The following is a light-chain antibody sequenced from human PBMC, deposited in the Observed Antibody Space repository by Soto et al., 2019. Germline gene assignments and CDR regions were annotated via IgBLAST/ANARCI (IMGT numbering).Light chain of an antibody. CDR1: ESVHRN. CDR2: YAS. Sequence: EMVMTQSPATLSVSPGERVTLSCRASESVHRNLAWYQQKPGQGPSLLIYYASTRATGVPDRFTGSGSGTEFTLTISSLQSDDSGVSHCQHYNNWPPTFGPGTKVEIK. J-gene: IGKJ3*01. V-gene: IGKV3-15*01. CDR3: QHYNNWPPT.